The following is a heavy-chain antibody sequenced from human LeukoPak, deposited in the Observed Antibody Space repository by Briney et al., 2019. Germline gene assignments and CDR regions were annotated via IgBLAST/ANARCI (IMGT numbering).Heavy chain of an antibody. CDR1: GFTFSSYA. CDR3: ARALGDDFWSGYSDS. CDR2: ISGSGGST. V-gene: IGHV3-23*01. D-gene: IGHD3-3*01. J-gene: IGHJ4*02. Sequence: GGSLRLSCAASGFTFSSYAMSWVRQAPGKGLEWVSAISGSGGSTYYADSVKGRFTISRDNAKNSLYLQMDSLRAEDTAVYYCARALGDDFWSGYSDSWGQGTLVTVSS.